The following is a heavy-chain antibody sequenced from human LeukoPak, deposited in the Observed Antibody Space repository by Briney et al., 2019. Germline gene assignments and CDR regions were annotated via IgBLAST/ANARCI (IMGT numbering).Heavy chain of an antibody. Sequence: ASVKVSCKVSGYTLTELSMHWVRQAPGKGLEGMGGFDPEVGETIYAQKFQGRVTMTEDTSTDTAYMELSSLRSEDTAVYYCATLGRTRTPIVVVPAAIIDYWGQGTLVTVSS. CDR2: FDPEVGET. CDR3: ATLGRTRTPIVVVPAAIIDY. CDR1: GYTLTELS. V-gene: IGHV1-24*01. D-gene: IGHD2-2*01. J-gene: IGHJ4*02.